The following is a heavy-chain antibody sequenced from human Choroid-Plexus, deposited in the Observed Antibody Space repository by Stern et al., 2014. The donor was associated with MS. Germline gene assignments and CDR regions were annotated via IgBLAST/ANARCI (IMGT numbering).Heavy chain of an antibody. D-gene: IGHD1-20*01. Sequence: VQLVQSGPGLLKPSETLSLTCTVSGVSVTRSYYYWTWVRQSPGKGLEWIGHVHYSGKTSYNPSLKSRVTISVDTSKNQFSLRLDSVTAADTAVYYCVRDGLTGSDYWGQGTLVAVSS. CDR3: VRDGLTGSDY. CDR1: GVSVTRSYYY. J-gene: IGHJ4*02. V-gene: IGHV4-61*01. CDR2: VHYSGKT.